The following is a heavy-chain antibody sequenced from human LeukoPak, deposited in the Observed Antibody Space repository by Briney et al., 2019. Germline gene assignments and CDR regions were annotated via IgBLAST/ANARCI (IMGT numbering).Heavy chain of an antibody. CDR2: ISGSGGST. Sequence: GGSLRLSCAASGFTFEDHAMNWVRQVPGKGLEWVSAISGSGGSTYYADSVKGRFTISRDDSKNTLYLQMNSLRAEDTAVYYCAKEGGIAARPEDYWGQGTLVTVSS. D-gene: IGHD6-6*01. CDR3: AKEGGIAARPEDY. V-gene: IGHV3-23*01. J-gene: IGHJ4*02. CDR1: GFTFEDHA.